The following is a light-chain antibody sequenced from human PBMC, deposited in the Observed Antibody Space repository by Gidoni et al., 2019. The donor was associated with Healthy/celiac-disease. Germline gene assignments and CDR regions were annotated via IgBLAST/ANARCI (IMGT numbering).Light chain of an antibody. CDR1: TGAVTSGHY. Sequence: QAVVTQEPSLTVSPGGTVTLTCGSSTGAVTSGHYPYWFQQKPGQAPRTHFYDTSNKHTWTPARFSGSLLGGKAALTLSGAQPEDEAEYYCLLSYSGARVFGGGTKLTVL. CDR2: DTS. J-gene: IGLJ3*02. CDR3: LLSYSGARV. V-gene: IGLV7-46*01.